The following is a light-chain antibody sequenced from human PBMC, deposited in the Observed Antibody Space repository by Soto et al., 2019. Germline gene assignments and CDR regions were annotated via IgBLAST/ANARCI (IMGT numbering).Light chain of an antibody. CDR1: QGISSW. CDR3: QQSNNFPLT. CDR2: AAS. V-gene: IGKV1-12*01. Sequence: DIQMTQSPSSVSASVGDRDTITCRASQGISSWLVWYQQKPGKAPKLLIYAASSLQSGVPSRFSGSGSGTDFTLTISSLQPEDFATYYCQQSNNFPLTFGGGTKVDIK. J-gene: IGKJ4*01.